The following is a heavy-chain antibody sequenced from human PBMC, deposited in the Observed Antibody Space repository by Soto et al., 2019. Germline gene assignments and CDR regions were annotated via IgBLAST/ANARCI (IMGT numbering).Heavy chain of an antibody. V-gene: IGHV3-23*01. D-gene: IGHD3-22*01. J-gene: IGHJ4*02. CDR3: GKDYYDSSGYYYEFPDY. CDR2: ISGSSDNI. Sequence: GGSLRLSCAASGFIFSSNVMSWVRQAPGKGLEWVSAISGSSDNIYYADSVKGRFTISRDNSKNMLYLQMNSLRAEDTAVYYCGKDYYDSSGYYYEFPDYWGQGTLVTVSS. CDR1: GFIFSSNV.